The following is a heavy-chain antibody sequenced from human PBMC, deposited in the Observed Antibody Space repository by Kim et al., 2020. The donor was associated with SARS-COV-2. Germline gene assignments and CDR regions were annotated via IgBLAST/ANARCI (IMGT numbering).Heavy chain of an antibody. J-gene: IGHJ4*02. Sequence: SETLSLTCTVFGDSISPYYWSWIRQPPGKGLEWIGCVFYSGSANYNPSLKSRVTISVDTSKKELSLRLTSVTATDTAVYYCARQMAYTKWYLGQHYFDYWGPGALVTVSS. CDR2: VFYSGSA. V-gene: IGHV4-59*08. CDR1: GDSISPYY. CDR3: ARQMAYTKWYLGQHYFDY. D-gene: IGHD2-15*01.